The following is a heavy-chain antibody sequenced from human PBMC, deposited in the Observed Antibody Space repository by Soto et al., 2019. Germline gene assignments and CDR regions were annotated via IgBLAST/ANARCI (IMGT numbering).Heavy chain of an antibody. J-gene: IGHJ6*02. CDR1: GGSFSGYY. CDR3: ARARSSVPGRRGIGYYGFDV. CDR2: INLSGIT. D-gene: IGHD2-2*03. Sequence: QVQLQQWGAGLLKPSETLSLRWVVIGGSFSGYYWGGFRLPPGKGWGWVEEINLSGITDSTPSLKSRVTIYVDASRNQFSLNLTSVTAADTDVYYCARARSSVPGRRGIGYYGFDVWGQGTTVTVSS. V-gene: IGHV4-34*01.